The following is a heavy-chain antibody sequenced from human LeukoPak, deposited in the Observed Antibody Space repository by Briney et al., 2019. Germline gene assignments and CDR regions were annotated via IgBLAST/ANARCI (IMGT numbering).Heavy chain of an antibody. CDR2: IRYDGSNE. CDR3: AKDQGGVRGVLHY. J-gene: IGHJ4*02. V-gene: IGHV3-30*02. D-gene: IGHD3-10*01. Sequence: GGSLRLSCAASGFTFSSYGMHWVRQAPGKGLEWVAFIRYDGSNEYYVDSVEGRFTISRDNSKNTLYLQMTSLKTEDRAVYYCAKDQGGVRGVLHYWGQGTLVTVSS. CDR1: GFTFSSYG.